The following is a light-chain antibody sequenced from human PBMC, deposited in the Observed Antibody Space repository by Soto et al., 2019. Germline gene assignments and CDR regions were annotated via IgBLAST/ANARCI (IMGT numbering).Light chain of an antibody. CDR3: QQYYSYSWT. V-gene: IGKV1-8*01. J-gene: IGKJ1*01. Sequence: AIRMTQSPSSFSASTGDRVTITCRASQGISSYLAWYQQKPGKAPKLLIYAASTLQSGVPSRFSGSGSGTDFTLPISCLQSEDVATYYCQQYYSYSWTFGQGTKVEIK. CDR1: QGISSY. CDR2: AAS.